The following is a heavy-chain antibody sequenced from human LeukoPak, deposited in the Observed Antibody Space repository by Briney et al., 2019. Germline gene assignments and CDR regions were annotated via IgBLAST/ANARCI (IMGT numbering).Heavy chain of an antibody. Sequence: SVKVSCKASGGTFSSYAISWVRQAPGQGLEWMGGIIPIFGTANYAQKFQGRVTITADESTSTAYMELSSLRSEDTAVYYCARSQALYRGFLLFYWGQGTLVTVSS. CDR2: IIPIFGTA. CDR1: GGTFSSYA. J-gene: IGHJ4*02. CDR3: ARSQALYRGFLLFY. V-gene: IGHV1-69*13. D-gene: IGHD2-2*02.